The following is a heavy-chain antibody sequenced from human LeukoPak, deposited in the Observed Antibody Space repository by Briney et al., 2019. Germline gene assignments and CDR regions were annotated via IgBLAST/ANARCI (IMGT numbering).Heavy chain of an antibody. Sequence: GGSLRLSCAASGFTFSGFAMSWVRQAPGKGLEWVSAISGSGGSTYYADSVKGRFTISRDNAKNSLYLQMNSLRAEDTALYYCAREVVKDFDYWGQGTLVTVSS. CDR2: ISGSGGST. V-gene: IGHV3-23*01. J-gene: IGHJ4*02. D-gene: IGHD2/OR15-2a*01. CDR3: AREVVKDFDY. CDR1: GFTFSGFA.